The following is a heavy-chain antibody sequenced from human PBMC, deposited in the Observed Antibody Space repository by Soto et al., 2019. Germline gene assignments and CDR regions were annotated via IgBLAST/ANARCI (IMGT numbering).Heavy chain of an antibody. J-gene: IGHJ6*02. CDR3: ARHNGPLYVGYYYDMDV. CDR2: IYYSGYT. Sequence: SEPLYLTYTVRHDSIGRRRYSYAWFCHPPGKGLVWIGSIYYSGYTYYNPSLKSRVTISVDTSKNRFSLKLSSVTAADTAVYYCARHNGPLYVGYYYDMDVWGQGTTVT. CDR1: HDSIGRRRYS. D-gene: IGHD3-16*01. V-gene: IGHV4-39*01.